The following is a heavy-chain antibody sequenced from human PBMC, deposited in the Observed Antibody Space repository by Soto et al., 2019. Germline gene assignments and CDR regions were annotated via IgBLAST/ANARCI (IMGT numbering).Heavy chain of an antibody. J-gene: IGHJ2*01. Sequence: GESLKISCSASGFTFSSYAMHWVRQAPGKGLEYVSAISSNGGSTYYADSVKGRFTISRDNSKNTLYLQMSSLRAEDTAVYYCVKGDSSSWYWYFDLWGRGTLVTVSS. CDR3: VKGDSSSWYWYFDL. D-gene: IGHD6-13*01. V-gene: IGHV3-64D*09. CDR1: GFTFSSYA. CDR2: ISSNGGST.